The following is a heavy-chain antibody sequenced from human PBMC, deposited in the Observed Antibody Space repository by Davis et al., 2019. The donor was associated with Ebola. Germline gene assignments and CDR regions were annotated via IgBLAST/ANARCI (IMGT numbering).Heavy chain of an antibody. J-gene: IGHJ6*03. V-gene: IGHV3-11*01. CDR1: GFTFSDYY. CDR2: ISISGSTI. D-gene: IGHD3-3*01. Sequence: GESLKISCAASGFTFSDYYMSWIRQAPGKGLEWVSYISISGSTIYYADSVKGRFTISRDNAKNTLYLQLNSLRAEDTAVYYCATVPISYRPGYMDVWGKGTTVTVSS. CDR3: ATVPISYRPGYMDV.